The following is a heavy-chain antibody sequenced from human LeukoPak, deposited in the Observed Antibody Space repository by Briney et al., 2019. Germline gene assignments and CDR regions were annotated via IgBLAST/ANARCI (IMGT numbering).Heavy chain of an antibody. V-gene: IGHV3-33*08. Sequence: GGSLRLSCAASGFTFSDYYMSWIRQAPGKGLEWVAVIWYDGSNKYYADSVKGRFTISRDNSKNTLYLQMNSLRAEVTAVYYCARDNYDSSGYYYANYWGQGTLVTVSS. CDR3: ARDNYDSSGYYYANY. CDR2: IWYDGSNK. CDR1: GFTFSDYY. D-gene: IGHD3-22*01. J-gene: IGHJ4*02.